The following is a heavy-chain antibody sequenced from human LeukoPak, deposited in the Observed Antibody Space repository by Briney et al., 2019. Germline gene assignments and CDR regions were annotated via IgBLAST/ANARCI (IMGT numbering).Heavy chain of an antibody. CDR3: ARETMAGPANWFDP. CDR2: ITPNSGGT. V-gene: IGHV1-2*02. CDR1: GYTFTGYY. J-gene: IGHJ5*02. D-gene: IGHD6-19*01. Sequence: GASVKVSCKASGYTFTGYYMHWVRQAPGQGLEWMGWITPNSGGTNYAQKFQGRVTMTRDTSISTAYMELSRLRSDDTAVYYCARETMAGPANWFDPWGQGTLVTVSS.